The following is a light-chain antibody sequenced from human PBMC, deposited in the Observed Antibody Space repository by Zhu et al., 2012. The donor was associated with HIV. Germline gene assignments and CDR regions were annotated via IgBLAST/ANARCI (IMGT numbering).Light chain of an antibody. Sequence: EIVLTQSPGTLSLSPGERATLSCRASQTVSRNYLAWYQQKPGQAPRLLIYGASRRVTGIPDRFSGSGSGADFTLTISRLEPEDFAVYYCQHYVSSPMYTFGQGTKLEIK. CDR2: GAS. J-gene: IGKJ2*01. V-gene: IGKV3-20*01. CDR1: QTVSRNY. CDR3: QHYVSSPMYT.